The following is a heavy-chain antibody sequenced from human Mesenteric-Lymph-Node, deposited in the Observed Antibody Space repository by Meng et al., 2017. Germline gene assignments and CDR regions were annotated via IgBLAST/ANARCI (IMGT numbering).Heavy chain of an antibody. V-gene: IGHV4-34*01. Sequence: SETLSLTCAVYIGSSSDYFWSWIRQPPGKGLEWIGEINPSGSTNYKPSLKSRVTISVDTSKKQFSLKLSSVAAADTAVYYCARGPNDYGDYANFDYWGQGTLVTVSS. D-gene: IGHD4-17*01. CDR1: IGSSSDYF. J-gene: IGHJ4*02. CDR3: ARGPNDYGDYANFDY. CDR2: INPSGST.